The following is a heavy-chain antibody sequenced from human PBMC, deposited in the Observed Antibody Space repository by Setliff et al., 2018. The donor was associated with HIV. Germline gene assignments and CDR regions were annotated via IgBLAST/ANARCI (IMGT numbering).Heavy chain of an antibody. J-gene: IGHJ3*02. CDR3: ARAAPGGIAAAGTVAFDI. D-gene: IGHD6-13*01. V-gene: IGHV5-51*01. CDR1: GYIFISFW. CDR2: IYPGDSDT. Sequence: GESLKISCQGSGYIFISFWIGWVRQMPGKGLELLGTIYPGDSDTRYSPSFQGQVTISADKSISTAYLQWSSLKASDTAMYYCARAAPGGIAAAGTVAFDIWGQGTMVTVSS.